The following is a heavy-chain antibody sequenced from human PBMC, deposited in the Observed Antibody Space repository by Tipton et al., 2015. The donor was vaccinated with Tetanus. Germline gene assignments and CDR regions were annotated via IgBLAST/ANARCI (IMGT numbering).Heavy chain of an antibody. J-gene: IGHJ5*02. CDR2: ITPRGSS. V-gene: IGHV4-34*01. CDR3: ASPIKQWLVPLDL. Sequence: LRLSCEVSGFTFSNYKMNWVRQAPGKGLEWIGEITPRGSSSYNPSLKSRVTISGDTSKNHFSLNLTSVTAADTAVYYCASPIKQWLVPLDLWGQGILVTVSS. CDR1: GFTFSNYK. D-gene: IGHD6-19*01.